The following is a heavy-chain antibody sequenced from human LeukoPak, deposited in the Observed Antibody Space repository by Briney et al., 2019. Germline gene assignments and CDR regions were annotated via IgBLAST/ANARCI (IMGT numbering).Heavy chain of an antibody. Sequence: GGSLRLSCAASRFIFSSSAMSWVRQAPGKGLEWVSTVSSSGGTTYYADPVKGRFTISRDNSKNTLSLQMNSLRAEDTAVYYCAKDGPLRWTYFDYWGQGTLVTVSS. V-gene: IGHV3-23*01. J-gene: IGHJ4*02. CDR1: RFIFSSSA. CDR2: VSSSGGTT. D-gene: IGHD4-23*01. CDR3: AKDGPLRWTYFDY.